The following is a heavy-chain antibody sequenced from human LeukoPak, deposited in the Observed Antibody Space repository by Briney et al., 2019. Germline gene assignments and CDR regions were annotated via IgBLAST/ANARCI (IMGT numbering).Heavy chain of an antibody. V-gene: IGHV1-2*02. D-gene: IGHD3-10*01. J-gene: IGHJ4*02. CDR3: ARDLDRWFGELHGY. CDR2: INPNSGGT. Sequence: ASVKVSCKASGYTFTSYDINWVRQATGQGLEWMGWINPNSGGTNYAQKFQGRVTMTRDTSISTAYMELSRLRSDDTAVYYCARDLDRWFGELHGYWGQGTLVTVSS. CDR1: GYTFTSYD.